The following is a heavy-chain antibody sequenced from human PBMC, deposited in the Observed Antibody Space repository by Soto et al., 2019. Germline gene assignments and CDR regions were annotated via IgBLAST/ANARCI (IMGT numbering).Heavy chain of an antibody. J-gene: IGHJ4*01. CDR2: IYYSGST. CDR3: AKDPTLAY. V-gene: IGHV4-30-4*01. CDR1: GGSISSGDYY. Sequence: QVQLQESGPGLVKPSQTLSLTCTVSGGSISSGDYYWSWIRQPPGKGLEWIGYIYYSGSTSYNPSLKSRVTMSPDRSTNQLSRNLSSVTAADTEVEYCAKDPTLAYCGNVTLVTVSA.